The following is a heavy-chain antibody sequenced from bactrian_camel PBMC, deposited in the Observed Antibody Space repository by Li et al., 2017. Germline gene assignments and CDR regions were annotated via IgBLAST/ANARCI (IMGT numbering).Heavy chain of an antibody. CDR1: GAKASRSC. D-gene: IGHD6*01. Sequence: QLVESGGASVQAGGSLRLSCAASGAKASRSCMAWFRQIPGKEREGVAGIDLNGNPTYGDSVKGRFTTSRDNAKNTLYLQMNSLKTEDTAVYYCARMGWYVPYDLWGVGTQVTVS. V-gene: IGHV3S53*01. J-gene: IGHJ4*01. CDR2: IDLNGNP.